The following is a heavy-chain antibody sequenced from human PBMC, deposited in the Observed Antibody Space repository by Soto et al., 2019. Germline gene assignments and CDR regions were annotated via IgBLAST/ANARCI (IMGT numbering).Heavy chain of an antibody. Sequence: EVQLLESGGGLVQPGGSLRLSCAASGFTFSSYAMSWVRQAPGKGLEWVSAISGSGGSTYYADSVKGRFTISRDNSNNTLYLQMNSLRAEDTAVYYCAKDLVRGVIMFDYWGQGTLVTVSS. CDR3: AKDLVRGVIMFDY. J-gene: IGHJ4*02. D-gene: IGHD3-10*01. V-gene: IGHV3-23*01. CDR1: GFTFSSYA. CDR2: ISGSGGST.